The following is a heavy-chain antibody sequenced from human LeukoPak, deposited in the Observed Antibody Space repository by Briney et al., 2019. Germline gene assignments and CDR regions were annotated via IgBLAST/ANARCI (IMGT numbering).Heavy chain of an antibody. CDR1: GGSISSSSYY. Sequence: SETLPLTCTVSGGSISSSSYYWGWLRQPPGKGLEWIGSIYYSGSTYYNPSLKSRVTISVDTSKNQFSLKLSSVTAADTAVYYCARRDSSSWYYFDYWGQGTLVTVSS. D-gene: IGHD6-13*01. CDR2: IYYSGST. V-gene: IGHV4-39*01. J-gene: IGHJ4*02. CDR3: ARRDSSSWYYFDY.